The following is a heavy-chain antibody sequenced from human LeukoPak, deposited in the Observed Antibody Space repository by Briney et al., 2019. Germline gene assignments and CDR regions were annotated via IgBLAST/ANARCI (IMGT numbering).Heavy chain of an antibody. CDR3: ARVVQSTDSSGFYLPEYFQH. D-gene: IGHD3-22*01. CDR1: RGSISTNDYY. CDR2: IFYRGIT. Sequence: SETLSLTCTVSRGSISTNDYYWGWIRQPPGQGLEWIGVIFYRGITYYNASLKSRVTISVDTSRNQFSLKVRSVTAADTAVYYCARVVQSTDSSGFYLPEYFQHWGQGTLVTVSS. J-gene: IGHJ1*01. V-gene: IGHV4-39*01.